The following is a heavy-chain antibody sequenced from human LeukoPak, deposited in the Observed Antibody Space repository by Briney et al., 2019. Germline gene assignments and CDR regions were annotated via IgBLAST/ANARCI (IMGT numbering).Heavy chain of an antibody. V-gene: IGHV3-11*01. CDR3: ARLYYDSSGYCYYFDY. CDR2: ISSSGSTI. D-gene: IGHD3-22*01. Sequence: GGSLRLSCAASGFTFSDYYMSWIRQAPGKGLEWVSYISSSGSTIYYADSVKGRFTISRDNAKNSLYLQMNSLRAEDTAVYYCARLYYDSSGYCYYFDYWGQGTLVTVSS. CDR1: GFTFSDYY. J-gene: IGHJ4*02.